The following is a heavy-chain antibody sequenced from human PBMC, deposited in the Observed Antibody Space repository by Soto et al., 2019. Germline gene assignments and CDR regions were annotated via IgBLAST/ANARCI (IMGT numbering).Heavy chain of an antibody. CDR3: ARPAVAGTSDAFDI. D-gene: IGHD6-19*01. J-gene: IGHJ3*02. CDR2: IYKTGST. CDR1: GGSISSTSYY. Sequence: SETLSLTCTVSGGSISSTSYYWGWIRQPPGKGLDWIGSIYKTGSTYYNPSLKSRVTISVDTSKNHFSLKLSSVTAADTAVYYCARPAVAGTSDAFDIWGQGTMVTVSS. V-gene: IGHV4-39*02.